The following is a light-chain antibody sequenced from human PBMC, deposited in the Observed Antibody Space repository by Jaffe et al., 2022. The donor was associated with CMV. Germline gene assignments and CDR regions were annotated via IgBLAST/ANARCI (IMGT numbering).Light chain of an antibody. CDR1: QSLLQSTGYNS. CDR3: MQALQAPRT. Sequence: DIVMTQSPLSLPVTPGEPASISCRSSQSLLQSTGYNSLYWYLQKPGQSPQLLIYLGSNRASGVPDRFSGSGSGTDFTLTISRVEAEDVGVYYCMQALQAPRTLGQGTKLEIK. V-gene: IGKV2-28*01. J-gene: IGKJ2*01. CDR2: LGS.